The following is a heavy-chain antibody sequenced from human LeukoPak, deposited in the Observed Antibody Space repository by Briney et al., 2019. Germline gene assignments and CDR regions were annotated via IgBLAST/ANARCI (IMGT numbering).Heavy chain of an antibody. Sequence: AAVKVSCKASGYSFTSYGITWVRQAPGQGLEWMGWINHYNENTNYAQKLQGRVTMTTDTSTSTAYMDLRSLRSDDTAVYYCARERSGWFFSNWGQGTLVTVSS. CDR1: GYSFTSYG. CDR3: ARERSGWFFSN. J-gene: IGHJ4*02. D-gene: IGHD6-19*01. V-gene: IGHV1-18*01. CDR2: INHYNENT.